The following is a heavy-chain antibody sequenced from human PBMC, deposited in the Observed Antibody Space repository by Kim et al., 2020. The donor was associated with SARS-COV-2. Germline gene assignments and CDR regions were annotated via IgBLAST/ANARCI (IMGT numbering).Heavy chain of an antibody. CDR2: IKNQNEGGST. J-gene: IGHJ4*02. CDR1: GFVFNVSW. Sequence: GGSLRLSCEGSGFVFNVSWMNWVRQAPGKGLEWVGRIKNQNEGGSTEYVAPVKGIFIISRDDSMRTLYLQMYNLKTEDSGVYNYQVSGHYWGKGTLVTV. D-gene: IGHD2-8*02. V-gene: IGHV3-15*01. CDR3: QVSGHY.